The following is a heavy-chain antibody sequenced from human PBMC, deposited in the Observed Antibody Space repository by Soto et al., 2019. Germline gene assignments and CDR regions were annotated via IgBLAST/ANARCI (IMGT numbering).Heavy chain of an antibody. CDR1: GYTFTSYA. CDR2: INAGNGNT. Sequence: ASVKVSCKASGYTFTSYAMHWVRQAPGQRLEWVGWINAGNGNTKYSQKFQGRVTITADKSTSTAYMELSSLRSEDTAVYYCAREGGYYDSSGYYPNYVWFDPWGQGTLVTVSS. V-gene: IGHV1-3*01. J-gene: IGHJ5*02. CDR3: AREGGYYDSSGYYPNYVWFDP. D-gene: IGHD3-22*01.